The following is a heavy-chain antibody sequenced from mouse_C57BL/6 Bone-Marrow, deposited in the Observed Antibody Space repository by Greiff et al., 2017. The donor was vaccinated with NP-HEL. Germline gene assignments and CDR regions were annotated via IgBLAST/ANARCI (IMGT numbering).Heavy chain of an antibody. Sequence: QVQLKQSGAELVRPGASVTLSCKASGYTFTSYWMHWVKQRPGQGLEWIGYINPSSGYTKYNQKFKDKATLTADKSSSTAYMQLSSLTYEDSAVYYCARFFGYDVGFAYWGQGTLVTVSA. V-gene: IGHV1-7*01. CDR1: GYTFTSYW. CDR3: ARFFGYDVGFAY. J-gene: IGHJ3*01. D-gene: IGHD2-2*01. CDR2: INPSSGYT.